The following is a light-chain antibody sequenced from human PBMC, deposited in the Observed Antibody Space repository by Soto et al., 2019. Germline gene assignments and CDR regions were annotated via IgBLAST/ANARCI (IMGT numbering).Light chain of an antibody. CDR2: GAS. V-gene: IGKV3-20*01. CDR3: QQYGSSPRT. J-gene: IGKJ1*01. Sequence: EIVLTQSPGTLSLSPGERATHSCRASQCVSSSYLAWYQQKPGQAPRLLIYGASSRATGIPDRFSGSGSGTDFTLTISRLEPEDFAVYYCQQYGSSPRTFGQGTKWIS. CDR1: QCVSSSY.